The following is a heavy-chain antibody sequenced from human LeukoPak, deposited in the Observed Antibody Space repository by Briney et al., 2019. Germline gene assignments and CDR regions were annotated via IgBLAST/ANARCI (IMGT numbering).Heavy chain of an antibody. Sequence: SETLSLTCAVYGGSFSGYYWSWIRQPPGKGVEWIGEINHSGSTNYNPSLKSRVTISVDTSKNQFSLKLSSVTAADTAVYYCARGPDYGDHTDFDYWGQGTLVTVSS. CDR1: GGSFSGYY. V-gene: IGHV4-34*01. J-gene: IGHJ4*02. CDR2: INHSGST. D-gene: IGHD4-17*01. CDR3: ARGPDYGDHTDFDY.